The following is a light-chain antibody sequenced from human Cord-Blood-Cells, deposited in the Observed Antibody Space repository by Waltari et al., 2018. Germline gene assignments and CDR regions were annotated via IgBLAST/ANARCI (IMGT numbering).Light chain of an antibody. J-gene: IGLJ3*02. V-gene: IGLV2-14*01. CDR2: DVS. CDR1: NSDVGGYNY. Sequence: QSALTQPASVSGSPGQSITISCTGTNSDVGGYNYVSWYQQHPGKPPKLMIYDVSKRPSGVSNRFSGSKSGNTASLTISGLQAEDEADYYCSSYTSSSTWVFGGGTKLTVL. CDR3: SSYTSSSTWV.